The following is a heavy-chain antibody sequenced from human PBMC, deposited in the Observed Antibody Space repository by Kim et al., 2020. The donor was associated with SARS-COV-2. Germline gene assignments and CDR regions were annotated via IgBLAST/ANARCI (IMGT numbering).Heavy chain of an antibody. CDR1: GYSISSGYY. V-gene: IGHV4-38-2*02. J-gene: IGHJ6*02. D-gene: IGHD3-22*01. Sequence: SETLSLTCTVSGYSISSGYYWGWIRQPPGKGLEWIGSIYHSGSTYYNPSLKSRVTISVDTSKNQFSLKLSSVTAADTAVYYCARSDANSSGYQGYYGMDVWGQGTTVTVSS. CDR3: ARSDANSSGYQGYYGMDV. CDR2: IYHSGST.